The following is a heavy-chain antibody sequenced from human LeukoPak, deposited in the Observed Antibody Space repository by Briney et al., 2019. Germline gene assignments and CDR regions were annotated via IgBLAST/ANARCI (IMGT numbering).Heavy chain of an antibody. CDR3: AKETKGYCSSTSCYRLSGFDP. CDR2: IRYDGSKK. V-gene: IGHV3-30*02. D-gene: IGHD2-2*01. Sequence: GGSLRLSCTASGFTFSSYGMHWVRQAPGKGLEWVAFIRYDGSKKYYVDSVKSRFTISRDNSKNTLYLQMNSLRAEDTAVYYCAKETKGYCSSTSCYRLSGFDPWGQGTLVTVSS. J-gene: IGHJ5*02. CDR1: GFTFSSYG.